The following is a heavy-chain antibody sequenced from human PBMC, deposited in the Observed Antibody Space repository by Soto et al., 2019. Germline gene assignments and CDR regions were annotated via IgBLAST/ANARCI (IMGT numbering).Heavy chain of an antibody. V-gene: IGHV1-69*02. CDR1: GGTFSSYT. CDR3: ARFGNSDAEYFQH. Sequence: QVQLVQSGAEVKKPVSSVKVSCKASGGTFSSYTISWVRQAPGQGLEWMGRIIPILGIANYAQKFQGRVTITADKSTSTAYMELSSLRSEDTAVYYCARFGNSDAEYFQHWGQGTLVTVSS. CDR2: IIPILGIA. J-gene: IGHJ1*01. D-gene: IGHD4-4*01.